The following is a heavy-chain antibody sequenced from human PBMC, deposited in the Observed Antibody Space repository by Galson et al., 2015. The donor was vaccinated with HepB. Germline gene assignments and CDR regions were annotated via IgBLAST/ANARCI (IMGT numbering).Heavy chain of an antibody. V-gene: IGHV5-51*01. D-gene: IGHD2-2*01. Sequence: QSGAEVKKPGESLKISCKGSGYSFTSYWIGWVRQMPGKGLGWMGIIYPGDSDTRYSPSFQGQVTISADKSISTAYLQWSSLKASDTAMYYCARLVVVPAHPWYFDYWGQGTLATVSS. J-gene: IGHJ4*02. CDR3: ARLVVVPAHPWYFDY. CDR2: IYPGDSDT. CDR1: GYSFTSYW.